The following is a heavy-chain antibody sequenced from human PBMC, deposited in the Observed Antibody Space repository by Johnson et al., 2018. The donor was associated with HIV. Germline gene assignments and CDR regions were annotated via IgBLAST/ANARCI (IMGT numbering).Heavy chain of an antibody. CDR1: GFIVGTKY. Sequence: VQLVESGGGLVQSGGSLRLACVASGFIVGTKYMSWVRQAPGRGLEWVSVVYSDGNTYYADSVKGRVTISRDNSKNTLYLQMNSLRAEDTAVYYCATGYCSGGSCPRDAFDIWGQGTMVTVSS. D-gene: IGHD2-15*01. CDR2: VYSDGNT. CDR3: ATGYCSGGSCPRDAFDI. V-gene: IGHV3-66*01. J-gene: IGHJ3*02.